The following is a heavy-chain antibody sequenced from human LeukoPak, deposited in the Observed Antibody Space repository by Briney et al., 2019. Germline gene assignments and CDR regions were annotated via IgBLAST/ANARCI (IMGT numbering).Heavy chain of an antibody. D-gene: IGHD5-18*01. J-gene: IGHJ1*01. CDR3: ARGRRQLGRYSAEYFQH. CDR2: IYYSGST. CDR1: GGSISSGGYY. Sequence: SETLSLTCTVSGGSISSGGYYWSWIRQPPGKGLEWIGYIYYSGSTNYNPSLKSRVTISVDTSKNQFSLKLSSVTAADTAVYYCARGRRQLGRYSAEYFQHWGQGTLVTVSS. V-gene: IGHV4-61*08.